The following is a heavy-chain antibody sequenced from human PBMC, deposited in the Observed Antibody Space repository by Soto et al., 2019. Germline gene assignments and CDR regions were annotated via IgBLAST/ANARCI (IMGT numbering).Heavy chain of an antibody. D-gene: IGHD2-2*01. CDR2: IYYSGST. CDR1: GGSISSYY. Sequence: SETLSLTCTVSGGSISSYYWSWIRQPPGKGLEWIGYIYYSGSTNYNPSLKSRVTISVDTSKNQFSLKLSSVTAADTAVYYCARESSGPAATHWVGWGMDVCGQRTTVTVSS. CDR3: ARESSGPAATHWVGWGMDV. J-gene: IGHJ6*02. V-gene: IGHV4-59*01.